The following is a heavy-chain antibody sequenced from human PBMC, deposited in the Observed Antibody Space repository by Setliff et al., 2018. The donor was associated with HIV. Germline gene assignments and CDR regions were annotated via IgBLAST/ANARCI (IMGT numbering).Heavy chain of an antibody. CDR1: GASISSSSYY. CDR2: VYYSGST. Sequence: SETLSLTCTVSGASISSSSYYWGWIRQPPGKGLEWIGSVYYSGSTYYNPSLSSRLTISVDTSKNQVSLRLSSATAADTAKYYCARSITMVRGSVMTGGAFDVWGQGAKVTVSS. J-gene: IGHJ3*01. D-gene: IGHD3-10*01. CDR3: ARSITMVRGSVMTGGAFDV. V-gene: IGHV4-39*01.